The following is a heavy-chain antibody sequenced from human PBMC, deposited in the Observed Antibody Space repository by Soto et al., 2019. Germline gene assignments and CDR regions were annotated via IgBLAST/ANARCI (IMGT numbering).Heavy chain of an antibody. V-gene: IGHV3-11*01. D-gene: IGHD5-18*01. CDR2: ISSSGSTI. Sequence: GSLRLACAASGFTFSDYYMSWIRQAPGKGLEWVSYISSSGSTIYYADSVKGRFTISRDNAKDSLYLQMNSLRAEDTAVYYCAGGYSYGKYYFDYWGQGTLVTVSS. J-gene: IGHJ4*02. CDR1: GFTFSDYY. CDR3: AGGYSYGKYYFDY.